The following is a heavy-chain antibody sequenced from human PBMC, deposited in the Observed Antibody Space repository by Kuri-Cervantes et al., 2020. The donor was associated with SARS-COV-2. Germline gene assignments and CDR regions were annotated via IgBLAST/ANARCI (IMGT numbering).Heavy chain of an antibody. V-gene: IGHV4-30-4*01. Sequence: LRLSCTVSGGSITSNNWWSWIRQPPGKGLEWIGYIYYSESTYYNPSLKSRVTISVDTSKNQFSLKLSSVTAADTAVYYCARARLYDSSGYYRDAFDIWGQGTMVTVSS. CDR3: ARARLYDSSGYYRDAFDI. D-gene: IGHD3-22*01. CDR1: GGSITSNNW. J-gene: IGHJ3*02. CDR2: IYYSEST.